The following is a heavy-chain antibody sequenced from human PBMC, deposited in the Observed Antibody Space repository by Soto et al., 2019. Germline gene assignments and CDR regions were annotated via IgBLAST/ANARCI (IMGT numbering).Heavy chain of an antibody. J-gene: IGHJ4*02. D-gene: IGHD1-26*01. CDR1: GLIFSDYA. CDR3: AKDRFGIVGPVDH. V-gene: IGHV3-23*01. Sequence: PGGSLRLSCAASGLIFSDYAMSWVRQAPGKGLECVACISGSGGDTFYADSVKGRFTISRDNSKNTLSLHMNSLRVDDTAVYFCAKDRFGIVGPVDHWGQGTLVTVSS. CDR2: ISGSGGDT.